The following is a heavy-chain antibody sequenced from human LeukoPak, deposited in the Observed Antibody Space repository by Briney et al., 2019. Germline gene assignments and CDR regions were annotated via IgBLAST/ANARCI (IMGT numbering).Heavy chain of an antibody. CDR2: IYYSGST. Sequence: SETLSLTCTVSGGSISSSSYYWGWIRQSPGKGLEWIGSIYYSGSTYYNPSLKSRVTISIDTSKNQFSLNLNSVTAADTAVYYCATDDSSGYYLFNYWGQGTLVIVSS. D-gene: IGHD3-22*01. J-gene: IGHJ4*02. V-gene: IGHV4-39*07. CDR3: ATDDSSGYYLFNY. CDR1: GGSISSSSYY.